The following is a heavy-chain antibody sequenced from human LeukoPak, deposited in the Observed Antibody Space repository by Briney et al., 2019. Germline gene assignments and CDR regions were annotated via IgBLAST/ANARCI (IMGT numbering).Heavy chain of an antibody. D-gene: IGHD6-13*01. J-gene: IGHJ5*02. Sequence: PSETLSLTCTVSGGSISSGDYYWSWIRQPPGKGLEWIGYIYYSGSTYYNPSLKSRVTISVDTSKNQFSLKLSSVTAADTAVYYCARDGGSYSSSRWFDPWGQGTLVTVSS. CDR2: IYYSGST. V-gene: IGHV4-30-4*08. CDR3: ARDGGSYSSSRWFDP. CDR1: GGSISSGDYY.